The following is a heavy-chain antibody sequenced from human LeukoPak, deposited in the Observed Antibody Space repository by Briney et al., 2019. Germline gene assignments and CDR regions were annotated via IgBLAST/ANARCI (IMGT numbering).Heavy chain of an antibody. V-gene: IGHV3-11*01. CDR2: ISSSGSTI. Sequence: GGSLRLSCAASGFTFSDYYMSWIRQAPGKGLEWVSYISSSGSTIYYADSVKGRFTISRDNAKNSLYLQMNNLRAEDTAVYYCAKDRGYQPRPYYFDYWGQGTLVTVSS. D-gene: IGHD2-2*01. CDR3: AKDRGYQPRPYYFDY. CDR1: GFTFSDYY. J-gene: IGHJ4*02.